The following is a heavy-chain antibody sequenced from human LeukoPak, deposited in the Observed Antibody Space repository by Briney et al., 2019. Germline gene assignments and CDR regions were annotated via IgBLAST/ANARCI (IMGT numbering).Heavy chain of an antibody. CDR1: GGSISSYY. CDR3: ARHEQLWLHFDY. V-gene: IGHV4-59*08. J-gene: IGHJ4*02. CDR2: IYYSGST. Sequence: SETLSLTCTVSGGSISSYYWSWIRQPPGKGLEWIGYIYYSGSTNYNPSLKSRVTISVDTSKNQFSLKLSSVIAADTAVYYCARHEQLWLHFDYWGQGTLVTVSS. D-gene: IGHD5-18*01.